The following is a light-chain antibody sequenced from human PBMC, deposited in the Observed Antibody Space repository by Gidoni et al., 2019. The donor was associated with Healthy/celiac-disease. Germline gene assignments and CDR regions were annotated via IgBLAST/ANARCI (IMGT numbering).Light chain of an antibody. CDR2: GAS. V-gene: IGKV3-15*01. CDR1: QSVSSN. J-gene: IGKJ4*01. Sequence: EIVMTQSPAPLSVSPGERATLSCRASQSVSSNLAWYQQKPGQAPRLLIYGASTRATGIPARFSGSGSGTEFTLTISSLQSEDFAVYYCQQYNNWPPGPLTFGGGTKVEIK. CDR3: QQYNNWPPGPLT.